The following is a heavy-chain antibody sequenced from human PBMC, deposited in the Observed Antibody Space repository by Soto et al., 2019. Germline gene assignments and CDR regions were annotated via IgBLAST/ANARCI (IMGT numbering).Heavy chain of an antibody. V-gene: IGHV1-69*12. Sequence: QVQLVQSGAEVKKPGSSMKVSCKASGGTFSSYAISWVRQAPGQGLEWMGGIIPIFGTADYAQRFHGRVTSTADEYTSTAYMELSSLGSEDTAVYYCARGTTATVTYYYGLDVWGQGTTVTLPS. CDR2: IIPIFGTA. J-gene: IGHJ6*01. CDR1: GGTFSSYA. CDR3: ARGTTATVTYYYGLDV. D-gene: IGHD1-1*01.